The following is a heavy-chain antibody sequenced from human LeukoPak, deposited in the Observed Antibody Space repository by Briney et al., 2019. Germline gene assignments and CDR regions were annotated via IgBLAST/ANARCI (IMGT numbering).Heavy chain of an antibody. J-gene: IGHJ4*02. D-gene: IGHD2-2*01. V-gene: IGHV3-30-3*01. CDR2: ISYDGSNE. CDR1: GFTFSNYV. CDR3: ARNPRAFCTTTTCPSLDY. Sequence: GGSLRLSCAASGFTFSNYVMHWVRQAPGKGLEWVAVISYDGSNEYYADSVKGRFTISRDNSKNTLYLQVNSLRVEDAAVYYCARNPRAFCTTTTCPSLDYWGRGTLVTVSS.